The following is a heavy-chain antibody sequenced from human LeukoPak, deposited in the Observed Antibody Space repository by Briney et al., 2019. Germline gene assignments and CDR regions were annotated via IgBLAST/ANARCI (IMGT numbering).Heavy chain of an antibody. Sequence: SETLSLTCTVSGGSISSYYWSWIRQPAGKGLEWIGRIYTSGSTNYNPSLKSRVTMSVDTSKNQFSLKLSSVTAADTAVYYCARGRGGYDSSGYYRFFDYWGQGTLVTVSS. CDR1: GGSISSYY. V-gene: IGHV4-4*07. CDR3: ARGRGGYDSSGYYRFFDY. D-gene: IGHD3-22*01. CDR2: IYTSGST. J-gene: IGHJ4*02.